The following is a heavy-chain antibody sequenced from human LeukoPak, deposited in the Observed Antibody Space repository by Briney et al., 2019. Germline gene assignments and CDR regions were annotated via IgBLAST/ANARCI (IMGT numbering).Heavy chain of an antibody. CDR1: GYTFTSYG. D-gene: IGHD3-22*01. CDR3: ARVLYYYYDSSGYSPYYFDY. J-gene: IGHJ4*02. CDR2: ISAYNGNT. V-gene: IGHV1-18*01. Sequence: GASVKVFCKASGYTFTSYGISWVRQAPGQGLEWMGWISAYNGNTNYAQKLQGRVTMTTDTSTSTAYMELRSLRSDDTAVYYCARVLYYYYDSSGYSPYYFDYWGQGTLVTVSS.